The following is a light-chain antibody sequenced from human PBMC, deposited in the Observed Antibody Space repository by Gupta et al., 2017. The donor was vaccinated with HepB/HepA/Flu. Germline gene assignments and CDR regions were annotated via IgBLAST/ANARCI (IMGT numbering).Light chain of an antibody. Sequence: EVVMTQSPATLSASPGERVTLSCRASQTVSTNLAWYQQKPVQAPRLLIYAASTIATGIPARFSCGGSGTEFTLTINSLQSEDFAVYYCQQYNNWWTFGQWTKVEIK. J-gene: IGKJ1*01. CDR1: QTVSTN. V-gene: IGKV3-15*01. CDR2: AAS. CDR3: QQYNNWWT.